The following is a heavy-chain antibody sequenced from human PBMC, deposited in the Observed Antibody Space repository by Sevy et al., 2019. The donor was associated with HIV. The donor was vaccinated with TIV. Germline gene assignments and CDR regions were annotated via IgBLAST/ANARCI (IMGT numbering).Heavy chain of an antibody. V-gene: IGHV3-15*01. CDR2: IKSKTDGETT. CDR3: ITPGEGFCSRTSCQGY. J-gene: IGHJ4*02. CDR1: GFTFRNAW. D-gene: IGHD2-2*01. Sequence: GGYLRLSCAASGFTFRNAWMSWVRQAPGKGLEWVGRIKSKTDGETTDYAAPVKGRFSISRDDSKNMLYLQMNSLKTEDTAVYYCITPGEGFCSRTSCQGYWGQGTLVTVSS.